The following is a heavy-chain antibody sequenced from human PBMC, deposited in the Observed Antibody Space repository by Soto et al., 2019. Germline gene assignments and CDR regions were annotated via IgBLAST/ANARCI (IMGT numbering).Heavy chain of an antibody. CDR2: IYSGGTT. D-gene: IGHD3-10*01. CDR3: ARDLREFGAFDF. J-gene: IGHJ4*02. V-gene: IGHV3-53*02. CDR1: GFNVSNNY. Sequence: EVQLVETGGGLIQPGGSLRLSCAASGFNVSNNYMSWVRQAPGKGLEWVSVIYSGGTTYYADSVRGRFTISRDSSKNTLYLQMNSLRAEDTAVYYCARDLREFGAFDFWGQGTLVTVSS.